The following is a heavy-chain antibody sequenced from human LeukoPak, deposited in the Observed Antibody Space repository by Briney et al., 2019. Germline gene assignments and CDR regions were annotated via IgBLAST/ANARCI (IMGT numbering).Heavy chain of an antibody. CDR1: GYTFTRYD. CDR3: ARVPDSSGYCDYYYYGMDV. D-gene: IGHD3-22*01. CDR2: MNPNSGNT. V-gene: IGHV1-8*01. J-gene: IGHJ6*02. Sequence: ASVKVSCKASGYTFTRYDINWVRQATGQGLEWLGWMNPNSGNTGYAQKFERRVTMTRTTSRSTAYMELSSLRSEDTAVYYCARVPDSSGYCDYYYYGMDVWGQGTTATVSS.